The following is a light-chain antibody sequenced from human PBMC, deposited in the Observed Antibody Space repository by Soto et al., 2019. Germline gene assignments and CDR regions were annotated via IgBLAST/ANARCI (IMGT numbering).Light chain of an antibody. V-gene: IGKV1-39*01. CDR1: QSISNY. J-gene: IGKJ4*01. CDR2: AAS. CDR3: QQANSFPLT. Sequence: DIQVTQSPSSLSASVGDRVTITCRASQSISNYLNWFQQKPMKAPKLLIYAASSLQGGVSSRFSGSGSGTDFTLTISSLQPEDFATYYCQQANSFPLTFGGGTKVDIK.